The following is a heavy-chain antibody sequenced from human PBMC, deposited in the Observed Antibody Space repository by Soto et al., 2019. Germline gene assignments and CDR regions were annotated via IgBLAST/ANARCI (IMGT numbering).Heavy chain of an antibody. CDR3: AVVPAANGHYGMDV. J-gene: IGHJ6*02. D-gene: IGHD2-2*01. CDR1: GFNVSRNY. CDR2: IYSTGGT. V-gene: IGHV3-66*01. Sequence: PGGSLRLSCAASGFNVSRNYMNWVRQAPGKGLEWVSLIYSTGGTKYADSVMGRFTISRDTSKNTLYLQMNRLRVEDTAVYYCAVVPAANGHYGMDVWGQGTTVTVSS.